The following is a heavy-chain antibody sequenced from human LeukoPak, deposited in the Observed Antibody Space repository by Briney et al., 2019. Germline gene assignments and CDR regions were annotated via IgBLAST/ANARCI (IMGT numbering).Heavy chain of an antibody. CDR1: GSSIGDDY. D-gene: IGHD3-22*01. CDR2: VHSSGNT. J-gene: IGHJ4*02. V-gene: IGHV4-59*08. CDR3: ARQSGNYFIDYFDY. Sequence: SETLSLTCTVSGSSIGDDYWSWIRQPPGKAPEWVGYVHSSGNTNYNPSLKSRVTITVDTSKNQFSLRLTSVTAADTAVYFCARQSGNYFIDYFDYWGQGTLVTVS.